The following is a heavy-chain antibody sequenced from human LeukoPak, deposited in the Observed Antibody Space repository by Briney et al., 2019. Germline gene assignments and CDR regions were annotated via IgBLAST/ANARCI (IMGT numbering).Heavy chain of an antibody. CDR3: ARDWGNIIVGAPTNPYYGMDV. CDR2: VNRDGSET. Sequence: GGSLRLSCAASGFTLSNHWMTWVRQVPGRGPEWVANVNRDGSETYYLDSVKGRFTISRDNSKNTLYLQMNSLRAEDTAVYYCARDWGNIIVGAPTNPYYGMDVWGQGTTVTVSS. J-gene: IGHJ6*02. D-gene: IGHD1-26*01. CDR1: GFTLSNHW. V-gene: IGHV3-7*01.